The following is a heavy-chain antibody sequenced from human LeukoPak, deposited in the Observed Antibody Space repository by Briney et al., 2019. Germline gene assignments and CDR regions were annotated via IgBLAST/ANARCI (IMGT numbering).Heavy chain of an antibody. Sequence: SETLSLTCAVYGGSFSAYYWTWIRQPPGKGLEWIGEINHGGSTNYDPSLKSRVTISIDTAKNQFSLKMSSVTAADTAVYYCASLHHSSGVDSWGQGTLVTVSS. CDR3: ASLHHSSGVDS. D-gene: IGHD3-22*01. CDR1: GGSFSAYY. CDR2: INHGGST. J-gene: IGHJ4*02. V-gene: IGHV4-34*01.